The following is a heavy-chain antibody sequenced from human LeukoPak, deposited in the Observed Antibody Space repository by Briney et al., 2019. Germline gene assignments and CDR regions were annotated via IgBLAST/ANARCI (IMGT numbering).Heavy chain of an antibody. CDR2: ISSSSGYI. CDR3: ARVDEGRNGVTVGY. D-gene: IGHD2-8*01. Sequence: GGSLRLSCAASGFMYSDYYMTWIRQAPGKGLEWVSYISSSSGYINYADSVKGRFTISRDNAKNSLYLQMNSLRAEDTAVYYCARVDEGRNGVTVGYWGQGTLVTVSS. CDR1: GFMYSDYY. J-gene: IGHJ4*02. V-gene: IGHV3-11*06.